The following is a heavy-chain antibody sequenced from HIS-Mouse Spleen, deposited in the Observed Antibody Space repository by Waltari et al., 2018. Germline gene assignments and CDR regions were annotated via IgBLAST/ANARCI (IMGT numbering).Heavy chain of an antibody. V-gene: IGHV5-51*03. CDR1: GYSFTSYW. D-gene: IGHD2-15*01. J-gene: IGHJ3*02. CDR3: ARGIVVVAATDAFDI. CDR2: IYPGDSDT. Sequence: EVQLVQSGAEVKKPGESLKISCQGSGYSFTSYWIGWVRQMPGKGLEWMGIIYPGDSDTRYSPSFQGQVTISADKSISTAYLQWSSLKASDTAMYYCARGIVVVAATDAFDIWGQGTMVTVSS.